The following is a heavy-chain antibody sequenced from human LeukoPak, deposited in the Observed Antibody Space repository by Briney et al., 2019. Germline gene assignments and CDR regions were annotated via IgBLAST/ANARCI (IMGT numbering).Heavy chain of an antibody. V-gene: IGHV3-30*02. CDR2: IRYDGSNK. CDR3: ARSRGSGWYYFDY. D-gene: IGHD6-19*01. J-gene: IGHJ4*02. CDR1: GFTFSSYG. Sequence: GGSLRLSCAASGFTFSSYGMHWVRQAPGKGLEWVAFIRYDGSNKYYADSVKGRFTISRDNSKNTLYLQMNSLRAEDTAVYYCARSRGSGWYYFDYWGQGTLVTVSS.